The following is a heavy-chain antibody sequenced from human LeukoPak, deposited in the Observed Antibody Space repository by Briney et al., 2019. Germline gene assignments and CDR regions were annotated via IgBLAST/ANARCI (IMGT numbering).Heavy chain of an antibody. Sequence: GGSLRLSCAASGFTFDDYAMHWVRHAPGKGLEWVSGISWNSGSIGYADSVKGRFTISRDNAKNSLYLQMNSLRAEDMALYYCAKAGSSSDAFDILGQGTMVTVSS. CDR2: ISWNSGSI. CDR3: AKAGSSSDAFDI. D-gene: IGHD6-6*01. CDR1: GFTFDDYA. V-gene: IGHV3-9*03. J-gene: IGHJ3*02.